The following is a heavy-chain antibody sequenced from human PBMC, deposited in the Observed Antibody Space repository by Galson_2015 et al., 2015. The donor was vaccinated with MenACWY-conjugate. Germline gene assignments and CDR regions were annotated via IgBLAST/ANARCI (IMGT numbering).Heavy chain of an antibody. J-gene: IGHJ4*02. CDR3: ARDDYGDFASFDY. Sequence: SLRLSCAASGFTFSSHWMHWVRHAPGKGLLWVSRINSDGTITNYADSVKGRFTISRDNAKNTLYLQMNSLRADDTALYYCARDDYGDFASFDYWGQGSLVTVSS. CDR1: GFTFSSHW. V-gene: IGHV3-74*01. CDR2: INSDGTIT. D-gene: IGHD4-17*01.